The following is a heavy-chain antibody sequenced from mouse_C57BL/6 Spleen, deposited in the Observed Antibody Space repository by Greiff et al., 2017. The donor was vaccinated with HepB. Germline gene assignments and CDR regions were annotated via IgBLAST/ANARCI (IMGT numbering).Heavy chain of an antibody. V-gene: IGHV14-1*01. J-gene: IGHJ2*01. CDR3: TIELLYGSSLFDY. D-gene: IGHD1-1*01. Sequence: EVQLQQSGAELVRPGASVKLSCTASGFNIKDYYMHWVKQRPEQGLEWIGRIDPEDGDTEYATKLQGKATMTADTSSNTAYLQLSSLTSEDTAVYYCTIELLYGSSLFDYWSQGTTLTVSS. CDR2: IDPEDGDT. CDR1: GFNIKDYY.